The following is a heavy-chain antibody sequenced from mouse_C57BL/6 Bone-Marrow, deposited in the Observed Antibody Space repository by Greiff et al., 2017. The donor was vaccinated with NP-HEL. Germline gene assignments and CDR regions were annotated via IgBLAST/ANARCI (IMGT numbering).Heavy chain of an antibody. D-gene: IGHD1-1*02. Sequence: VQLKESGAELVKPGASVKISCKASGYAFSSYWMNWVKQRPGKGLEWIGQIYPGDGDTNYNGKFKGKATLTADKSSSTAYMQLSSLTSEDSAVYFCARGGHYYAMDYWGQGTSVTVSS. CDR1: GYAFSSYW. J-gene: IGHJ4*01. CDR3: ARGGHYYAMDY. CDR2: IYPGDGDT. V-gene: IGHV1-80*01.